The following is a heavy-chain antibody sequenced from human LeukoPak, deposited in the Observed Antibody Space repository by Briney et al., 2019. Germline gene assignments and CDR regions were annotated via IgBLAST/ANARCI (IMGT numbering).Heavy chain of an antibody. CDR3: ARVGVGGVDY. D-gene: IGHD2-8*02. J-gene: IGHJ4*02. V-gene: IGHV4-34*01. CDR1: GGFFSGYY. Sequence: SETLSLTCAVYGGFFSGYYWSWIRQPPGKGLEWIGEINHSGSTNYNPSLKSRVTISVDTSKKQFSLKLSSVTAADTAGYLFARVGVGGVDYWGQGTLVTVSS. CDR2: INHSGST.